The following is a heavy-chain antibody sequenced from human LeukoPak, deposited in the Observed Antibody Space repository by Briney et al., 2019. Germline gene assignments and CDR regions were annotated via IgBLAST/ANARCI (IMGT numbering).Heavy chain of an antibody. V-gene: IGHV3-23*01. J-gene: IGHJ3*01. D-gene: IGHD7-27*01. CDR3: AKGLGRARRGVPSGFHV. CDR1: GFMFSSFA. Sequence: GGSLRLSCATSGFMFSSFAMSGVRQAPAKGLEWVSGISLTGATPYAAKTVRGRFTISKDNSNNKLYLEMNSLRVDETAIYYCAKGLGRARRGVPSGFHVWGEGTMVSASS. CDR2: ISLTGATP.